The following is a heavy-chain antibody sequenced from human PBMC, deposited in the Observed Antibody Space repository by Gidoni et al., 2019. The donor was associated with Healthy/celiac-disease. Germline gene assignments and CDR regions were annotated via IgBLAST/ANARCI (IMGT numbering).Heavy chain of an antibody. CDR2: IYHSGST. CDR3: ARGALSVRFLEWFGWFDP. D-gene: IGHD3-3*01. Sequence: QLQLQESGSGLVKPSQTLSLTCAVSGGSISSGGYSWSWIRQPPGKGLEWIGYIYHSGSTYYNPSLKSRVTISVDRSKNQFSLKLSSVTAADTAVYYCARGALSVRFLEWFGWFDPWGQGTLVTVSS. V-gene: IGHV4-30-2*01. J-gene: IGHJ5*02. CDR1: GGSISSGGYS.